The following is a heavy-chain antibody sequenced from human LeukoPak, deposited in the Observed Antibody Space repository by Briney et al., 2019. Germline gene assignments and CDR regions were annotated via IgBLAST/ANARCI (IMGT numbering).Heavy chain of an antibody. CDR3: QVSSSGDDAFDI. J-gene: IGHJ3*02. V-gene: IGHV1-2*02. CDR1: GYTFTGYY. Sequence: GASVTVSLTAAGYTFTGYYMHWVRQAPGQGHEWMGWINANSGGTNYAQKFQGRVTMTRDTSISTAYMELSRLRSDDTAVYYCQVSSSGDDAFDIWGQGTMVTVSS. D-gene: IGHD6-6*01. CDR2: INANSGGT.